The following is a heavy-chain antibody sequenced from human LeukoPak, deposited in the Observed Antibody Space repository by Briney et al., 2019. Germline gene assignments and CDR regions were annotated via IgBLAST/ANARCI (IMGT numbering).Heavy chain of an antibody. D-gene: IGHD2-2*01. CDR1: GFTFNNAW. CDR2: IKSETDGGTT. V-gene: IGHV3-15*01. CDR3: ARDDIVVVPAARRGLWAENDQYYYYAMDV. Sequence: GGSLRLSCAASGFTFNNAWMSWVRQAPGKGLEWVGRIKSETDGGTTDYAAPVKGRFTISRDDSKNTLYLQMNSLRAEDTAMYFCARDDIVVVPAARRGLWAENDQYYYYAMDVWGQGTTVTVSS. J-gene: IGHJ6*02.